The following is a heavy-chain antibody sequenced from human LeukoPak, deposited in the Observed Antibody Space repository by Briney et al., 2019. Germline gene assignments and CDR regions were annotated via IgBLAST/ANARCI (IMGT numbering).Heavy chain of an antibody. J-gene: IGHJ4*02. V-gene: IGHV4-4*02. D-gene: IGHD7-27*01. CDR1: GGSISSSNW. CDR2: IYHSGST. CDR3: ASLGPRSPNFDY. Sequence: SGTLSLTCAVSGGSISSSNWWSWVRQPPGKGLEWIGEIYHSGSTNYNPSLKSRVTILVDKSKNQFSLKLSSVTAADTAVYYCASLGPRSPNFDYWGQGTLVTVSS.